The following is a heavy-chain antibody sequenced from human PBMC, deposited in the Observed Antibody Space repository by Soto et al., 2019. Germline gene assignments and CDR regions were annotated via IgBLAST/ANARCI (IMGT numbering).Heavy chain of an antibody. V-gene: IGHV5-51*01. CDR3: ARLRSSDTPDDGMDV. Sequence: PGESLTICCTCSGYSFTSYWIGWVRQMPGKGLEWMGIIYPGDSDTRYSPSFQGQVTISADKSISTAYLQWSSLKASDTAMYYWARLRSSDTPDDGMDVWGQGTTVTVSS. D-gene: IGHD6-25*01. CDR2: IYPGDSDT. CDR1: GYSFTSYW. J-gene: IGHJ6*02.